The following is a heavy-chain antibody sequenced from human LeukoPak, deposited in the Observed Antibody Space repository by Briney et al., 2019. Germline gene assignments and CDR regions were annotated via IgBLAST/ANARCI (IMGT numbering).Heavy chain of an antibody. J-gene: IGHJ4*02. CDR1: GGSTSSYF. CDR3: ARSQGGDYFDS. CDR2: IYYSGST. V-gene: IGHV4-59*08. D-gene: IGHD3-16*01. Sequence: SETLSLTCTVSGGSTSSYFWSWIRQPPGKGLEWIGYIYYSGSTNYNPSLKSRVTILLDTSKNQFSLKLTSVTAADTAVYYCARSQGGDYFDSWGQGTLVTVSS.